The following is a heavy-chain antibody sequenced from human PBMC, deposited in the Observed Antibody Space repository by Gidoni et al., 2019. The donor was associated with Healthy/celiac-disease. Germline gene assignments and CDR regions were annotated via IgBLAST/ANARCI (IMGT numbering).Heavy chain of an antibody. D-gene: IGHD6-19*01. CDR3: ARGGMSSSGLDY. J-gene: IGHJ4*02. Sequence: QVQLQQWGAGLLKPSETLSLTCAVYGGSFSGYYWSWIRQPPGKGLEWIGEINHSGSTNYNPSLKSRVTISVDTSKNQFSLKLSSVTAADTAVYYCARGGMSSSGLDYWGQGTLVTVSS. CDR1: GGSFSGYY. CDR2: INHSGST. V-gene: IGHV4-34*01.